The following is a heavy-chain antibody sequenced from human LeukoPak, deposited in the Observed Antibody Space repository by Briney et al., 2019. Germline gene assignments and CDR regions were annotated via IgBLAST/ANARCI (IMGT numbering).Heavy chain of an antibody. Sequence: GGSLRLSCAASGFTVSSNYMSWVRQAPGKGLEWVSAIYSGGSTYYADSVKGRFTISRDNSKNTLYLQMNSLRAEDTAVYYCAREVGLRWPHFDYWGQGTLVTVSS. CDR1: GFTVSSNY. CDR2: IYSGGST. V-gene: IGHV3-53*01. D-gene: IGHD4-23*01. CDR3: AREVGLRWPHFDY. J-gene: IGHJ4*02.